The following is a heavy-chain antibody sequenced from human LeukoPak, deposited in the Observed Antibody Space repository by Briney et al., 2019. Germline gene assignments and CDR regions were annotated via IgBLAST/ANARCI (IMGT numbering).Heavy chain of an antibody. CDR2: IYTSGST. Sequence: SETLSLTCTVSGGSISSYYWSWIRQPAGKGLEWIGRIYTSGSTNYNPSLKSRVTMSVDTSKNQFSLNLSSVTAADTAVYYCARDRASSGSSFRDYYYYMDVWGKGTTVTVSS. V-gene: IGHV4-4*07. J-gene: IGHJ6*03. CDR3: ARDRASSGSSFRDYYYYMDV. CDR1: GGSISSYY. D-gene: IGHD1-26*01.